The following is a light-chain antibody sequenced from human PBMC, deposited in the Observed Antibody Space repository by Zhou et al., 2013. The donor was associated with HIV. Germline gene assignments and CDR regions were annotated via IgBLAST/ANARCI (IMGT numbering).Light chain of an antibody. V-gene: IGKV1-5*03. J-gene: IGKJ1*01. CDR2: KAS. Sequence: DIQMTQSPSTLSASVGDRVTITCRASQSISSWLAWYQQKPGKAPKLLIYKASSLESGVPSRFSGSGSGTEFTLTISGLQPDDLATYYCQQYHTWPWTFGQGTKVEIK. CDR3: QQYHTWPWT. CDR1: QSISSW.